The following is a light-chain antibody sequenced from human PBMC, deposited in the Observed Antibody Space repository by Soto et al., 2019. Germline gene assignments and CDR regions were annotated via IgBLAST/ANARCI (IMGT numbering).Light chain of an antibody. Sequence: EIVMTQSPASLSVSPGERATLSCRASQSVSSTLAWYQQKPGQAPRLLIYGASTRATGIPARFSGSGSGTGFILTISSLEPEDFAVYYCQQYNNWPQTFGQGTKVDIK. J-gene: IGKJ1*01. CDR3: QQYNNWPQT. V-gene: IGKV3-15*01. CDR2: GAS. CDR1: QSVSST.